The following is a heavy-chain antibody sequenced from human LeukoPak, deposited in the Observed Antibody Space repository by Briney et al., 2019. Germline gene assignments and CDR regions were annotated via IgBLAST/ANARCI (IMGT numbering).Heavy chain of an antibody. J-gene: IGHJ4*02. CDR2: ISYDGSNK. CDR1: GFTFSSYA. D-gene: IGHD2-2*01. CDR3: ARGLGYCSSTSCYSDFDY. V-gene: IGHV3-30-3*01. Sequence: PGGSLRLSCAASGFTFSSYAMHWVRQAPGKGLEWVAVISYDGSNKYYADSVRGRFTISRDNSKNTLYLQMNSLRAEDTAVYYCARGLGYCSSTSCYSDFDYWGQGTLVTVSS.